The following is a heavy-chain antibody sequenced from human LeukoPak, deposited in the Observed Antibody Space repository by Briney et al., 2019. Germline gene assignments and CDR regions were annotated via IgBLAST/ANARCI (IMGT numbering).Heavy chain of an antibody. D-gene: IGHD2-2*01. CDR3: ATRYCSSTSCSDY. J-gene: IGHJ4*02. CDR1: GYTFTSYG. V-gene: IGHV1-18*01. Sequence: ASVKVSCKASGYTFTSYGISWVRQAPGQGLEWMGWISAYNGNTNYAQKLQGRVTMTTDTSTSTAYIELRSLRSDDTAVYYCATRYCSSTSCSDYWGQGTLVTVSS. CDR2: ISAYNGNT.